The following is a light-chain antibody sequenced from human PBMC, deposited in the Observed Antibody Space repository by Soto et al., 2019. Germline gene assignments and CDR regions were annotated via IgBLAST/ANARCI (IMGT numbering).Light chain of an antibody. V-gene: IGKV3-20*01. J-gene: IGKJ1*01. Sequence: EIALTQSPGTLSLTPGERATLSCRASQSVASSYFAWYQQKPGQAPRLLIYGASNRATGIPDRFSGSGSGTDFTLTISRLEPEDFAVYYCQQYGCSLWTFGQGTKVEIK. CDR2: GAS. CDR3: QQYGCSLWT. CDR1: QSVASSY.